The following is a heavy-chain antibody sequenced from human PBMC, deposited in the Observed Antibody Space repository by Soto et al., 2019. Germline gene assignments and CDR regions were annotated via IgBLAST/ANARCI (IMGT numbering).Heavy chain of an antibody. J-gene: IGHJ4*02. Sequence: PSETLSLTCTVSGGSTDSLYWSWVRQPPGKGLEWIGYVSYSGSTTYNPSLKSRVIVSIDTSKNQFSLKLTSVTAADTAVYYCARRIVATETFDDWGQGTLVTVSS. CDR1: GGSTDSLY. CDR2: VSYSGST. D-gene: IGHD5-12*01. CDR3: ARRIVATETFDD. V-gene: IGHV4-59*08.